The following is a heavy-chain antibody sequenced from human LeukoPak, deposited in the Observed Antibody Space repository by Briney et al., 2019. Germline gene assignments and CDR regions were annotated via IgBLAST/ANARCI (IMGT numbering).Heavy chain of an antibody. CDR3: ARDPTYDSGSPLGY. CDR1: GFTFSSYW. Sequence: GGSLRLSCAASGFTFSSYWMSWVRQAPGKGLEWVANIKQDGSEKYYVDSVKGRFTISRDNAKNSLYLQMNSLRAEDTAVYYCARDPTYDSGSPLGYGGQGTLVAVSS. J-gene: IGHJ4*02. CDR2: IKQDGSEK. V-gene: IGHV3-7*01. D-gene: IGHD3-10*01.